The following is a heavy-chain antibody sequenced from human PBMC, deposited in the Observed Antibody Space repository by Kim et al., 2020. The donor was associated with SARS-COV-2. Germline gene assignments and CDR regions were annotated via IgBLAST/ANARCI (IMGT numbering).Heavy chain of an antibody. V-gene: IGHV3-21*01. Sequence: GGSLRLSCAASGFTFSSYSMNWVRQAPGKGLEWVSSISSSSSYIYYADSVKGRFTISRDNAKNSLYLQMNSLRAEDTAVYYCAREVVVAVAGTPHYNYYGMDVWGQGTTVTVSS. D-gene: IGHD6-19*01. CDR1: GFTFSSYS. J-gene: IGHJ6*02. CDR3: AREVVVAVAGTPHYNYYGMDV. CDR2: ISSSSSYI.